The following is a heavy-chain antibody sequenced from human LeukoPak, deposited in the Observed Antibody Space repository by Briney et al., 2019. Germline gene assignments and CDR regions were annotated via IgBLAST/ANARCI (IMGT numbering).Heavy chain of an antibody. D-gene: IGHD2-21*02. CDR1: GGSISNYY. CDR2: VYSSRST. J-gene: IGHJ2*01. Sequence: KSSETLSLTCTVSGGSISNYYWSWIRQPAGKGLEWIGRVYSSRSTNYNPSLKSRVTMSVDTSKNQFSLKLSSVTAADTAVYYCARHYCGGDCYSRWYFDLWGRGTLVTVSS. V-gene: IGHV4-4*07. CDR3: ARHYCGGDCYSRWYFDL.